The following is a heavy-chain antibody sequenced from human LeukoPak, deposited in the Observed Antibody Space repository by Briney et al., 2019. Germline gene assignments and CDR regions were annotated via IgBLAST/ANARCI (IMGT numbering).Heavy chain of an antibody. J-gene: IGHJ4*02. Sequence: SETLSLTCAVSGGSLSSFYWSWIRQPPGKGLEWIGYIYYNGSTNYNPSLKSRVTISVDTSKNQFSLKLSSVTAADTAVYCASLAWGWLRGIDYWGQGTLVTVSS. CDR2: IYYNGST. V-gene: IGHV4-59*08. CDR1: GGSLSSFY. CDR3: ASLAWGWLRGIDY. D-gene: IGHD5-12*01.